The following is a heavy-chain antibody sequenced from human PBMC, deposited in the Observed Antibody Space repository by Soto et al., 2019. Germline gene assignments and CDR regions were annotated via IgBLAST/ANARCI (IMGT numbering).Heavy chain of an antibody. V-gene: IGHV4-38-2*01. CDR2: IYHSGST. CDR1: GYSISSGYY. Sequence: SETLSLTCAVFGYSISSGYYWGWIRQPPGKGLEWIGSIYHSGSTYYNASLKSRVTISVDTSKNQFSLKLSSVTAADTAVYYCARQGVGVATMTVGHYYYYGMDVWGQGTTVTVSS. CDR3: ARQGVGVATMTVGHYYYYGMDV. J-gene: IGHJ6*02. D-gene: IGHD5-12*01.